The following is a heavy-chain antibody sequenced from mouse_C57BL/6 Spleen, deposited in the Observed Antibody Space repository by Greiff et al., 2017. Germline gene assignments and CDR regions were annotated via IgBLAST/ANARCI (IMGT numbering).Heavy chain of an antibody. J-gene: IGHJ2*01. D-gene: IGHD2-2*01. CDR2: ISYDGSN. CDR1: GYSITSGYY. V-gene: IGHV3-6*01. Sequence: ESGPGLVKPSQSLSLTCSVTGYSITSGYYWNWIRQFPGNKLEWMGYISYDGSNNYNPSLKNRISITRCTSKNQFFLKLNSVTTEDTATYYCSSDYGYDAALDYWGQGTTLTVSS. CDR3: SSDYGYDAALDY.